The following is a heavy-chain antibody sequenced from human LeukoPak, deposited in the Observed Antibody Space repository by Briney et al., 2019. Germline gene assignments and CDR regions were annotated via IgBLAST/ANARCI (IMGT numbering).Heavy chain of an antibody. CDR1: GYTFTSYD. D-gene: IGHD2-2*01. CDR3: ASCLGTYCSSTGFDP. V-gene: IGHV1-8*01. CDR2: MNPNSGNT. Sequence: GASVTVSCMASGYTFTSYDINWVRQATGQGLEWMGWMNPNSGNTGYAQKFQGRVTMTRNTSISTAYMELSSLRSEDTAVYYCASCLGTYCSSTGFDPWGQGTLVTVSS. J-gene: IGHJ5*02.